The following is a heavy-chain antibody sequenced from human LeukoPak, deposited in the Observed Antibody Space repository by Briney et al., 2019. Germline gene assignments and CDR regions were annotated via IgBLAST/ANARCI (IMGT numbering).Heavy chain of an antibody. CDR3: ARVFRGVVTSNWFDP. J-gene: IGHJ5*02. CDR2: VYDNGNT. Sequence: PSETLSLTCTVSGGSINGHYWTWIRQPPGQGLEWIGFVYDNGNTNYNSSLQSRVTMSVDTSTNQLSLKMSSVTAADTAIYYCARVFRGVVTSNWFDPWGQGTLVTVSS. D-gene: IGHD2-21*02. CDR1: GGSINGHY. V-gene: IGHV4-59*11.